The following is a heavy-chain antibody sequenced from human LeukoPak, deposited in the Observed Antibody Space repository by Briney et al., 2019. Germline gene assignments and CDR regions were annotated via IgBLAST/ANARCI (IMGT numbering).Heavy chain of an antibody. CDR3: AKEIVGYDFWSGSPGGAFDI. J-gene: IGHJ3*02. CDR2: IRYDGSNK. CDR1: GFTFSSYG. V-gene: IGHV3-30*02. D-gene: IGHD3-3*01. Sequence: PGGSLRLSCAASGFTFSSYGMHWVRQAPGKGLEWVAFIRYDGSNKYYADSVKGRFTISRDNSKNTLYLQMNSLRAEDTAVYYCAKEIVGYDFWSGSPGGAFDIWGQGTMVTVSS.